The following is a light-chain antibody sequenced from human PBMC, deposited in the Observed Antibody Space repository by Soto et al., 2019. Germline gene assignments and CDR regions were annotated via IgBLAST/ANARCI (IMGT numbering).Light chain of an antibody. V-gene: IGLV2-23*01. CDR2: EGS. CDR3: CSYAGSSTLV. Sequence: QSVLTQPASVSGSPGQSITISCTGTSSDVGSYNLVSWYQQHPGKAPKLMIYEGSKRPSGVSNRFSGSKSGNTASLTISGLQAEDEAGYYCCSYAGSSTLVFGTGTKLTVL. CDR1: SSDVGSYNL. J-gene: IGLJ1*01.